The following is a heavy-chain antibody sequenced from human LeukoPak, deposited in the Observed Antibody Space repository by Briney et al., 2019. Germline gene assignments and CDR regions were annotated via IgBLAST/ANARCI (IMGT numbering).Heavy chain of an antibody. D-gene: IGHD1-14*01. V-gene: IGHV3-21*06. J-gene: IGHJ4*02. CDR2: IGPTGSDR. CDR1: GLTFSTSG. Sequence: KPGGSLRLSCTASGLTFSTSGSNWVRQAPGKGLEWVASIGPTGSDRYHADSIKGRFTISRDNANNFLYLQMNSLRAEDTAVYYCASETNGRHYDCWGQGTLLTVSS. CDR3: ASETNGRHYDC.